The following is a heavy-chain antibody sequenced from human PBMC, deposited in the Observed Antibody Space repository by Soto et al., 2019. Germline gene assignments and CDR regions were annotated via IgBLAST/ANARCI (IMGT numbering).Heavy chain of an antibody. D-gene: IGHD2-8*01. V-gene: IGHV1-2*02. CDR2: INPNSGGT. J-gene: IGHJ4*02. CDR1: GYTFTGYY. Sequence: ASVKVSCKXSGYTFTGYYMHWVRQAPGQGLEWMGWINPNSGGTNYAQKLQGRVTMTRDTSISTAYMELSRLRSDDTAVYYCARDWGRAVLMVYAYYFDYWGQGTLVTVSS. CDR3: ARDWGRAVLMVYAYYFDY.